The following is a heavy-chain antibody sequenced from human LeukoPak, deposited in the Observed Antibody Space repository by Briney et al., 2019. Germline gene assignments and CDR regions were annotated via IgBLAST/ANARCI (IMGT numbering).Heavy chain of an antibody. CDR1: GFTFSSYE. Sequence: GGSLRLSCAASGFTFSSYEMNWVRQAPGKGLEWVSYISSSGSTIYYADSVKGRFTISRDNARNSLYLQRNSLRAEDTAVYYCAELGITMIGGVWGKGTTVTISS. V-gene: IGHV3-48*03. CDR2: ISSSGSTI. J-gene: IGHJ6*04. CDR3: AELGITMIGGV. D-gene: IGHD3-10*02.